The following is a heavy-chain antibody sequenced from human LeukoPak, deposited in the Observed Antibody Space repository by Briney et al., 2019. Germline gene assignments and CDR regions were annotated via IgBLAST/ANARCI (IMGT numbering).Heavy chain of an antibody. CDR2: IYTSGST. V-gene: IGHV4-4*07. CDR1: GGSISSYF. Sequence: SETLSLTCTVSGGSISSYFWSWIRQPAGKGLEWIGRIYTSGSTNYNPSLKSRVTMSVDTSKNQFSLKLTSVTAADTAVYYCARGASGYCSSTSCRYAFDIWGQGTMVTVSS. CDR3: ARGASGYCSSTSCRYAFDI. D-gene: IGHD2-2*01. J-gene: IGHJ3*02.